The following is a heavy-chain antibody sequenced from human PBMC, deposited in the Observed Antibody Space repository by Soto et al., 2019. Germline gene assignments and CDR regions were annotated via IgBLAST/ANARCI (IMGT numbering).Heavy chain of an antibody. CDR1: GFTFSNAW. Sequence: EVQLVESGGGLVKPGGSLRLSCAASGFTFSNAWMSWVRQAPGKGLEWVGRIKSKTDGGTTDYAAPVNGRFTISRDDSRNTLYLQMNSLKTEDTAVYYCTIGGDCSSTSCYSSFDAFDIWGQGTMVTVSS. D-gene: IGHD2-2*01. CDR3: TIGGDCSSTSCYSSFDAFDI. J-gene: IGHJ3*02. V-gene: IGHV3-15*01. CDR2: IKSKTDGGTT.